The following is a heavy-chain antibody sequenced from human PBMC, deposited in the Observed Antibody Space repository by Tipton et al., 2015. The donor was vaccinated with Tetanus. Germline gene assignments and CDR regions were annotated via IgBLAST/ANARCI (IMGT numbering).Heavy chain of an antibody. CDR1: GGSFSGYY. J-gene: IGHJ5*02. CDR3: ARQLWGYWFDP. Sequence: TLSLTCAVYGGSFSGYYCTWIRQSPGKGLEWIGEIHPSGSVNYNPSLKSRVTILLDTSENQFSLKLSSVTGADTAVYYCARQLWGYWFDPWGQGTRVTVSS. CDR2: IHPSGSV. V-gene: IGHV4-34*01. D-gene: IGHD7-27*01.